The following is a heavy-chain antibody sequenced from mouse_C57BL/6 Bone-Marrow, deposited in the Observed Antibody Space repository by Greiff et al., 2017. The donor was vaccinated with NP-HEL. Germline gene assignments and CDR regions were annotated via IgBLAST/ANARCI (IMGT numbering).Heavy chain of an antibody. CDR1: GFTFSDYY. CDR2: ISNGGGST. Sequence: EVNVVESGGGLVQPGGSLKLSCAASGFTFSDYYMYWVRQTPEKRLEWVAYISNGGGSTYYPDTVKGRFTISRDNAKNTLYLQMSRLKSEDTAMYYCARQNYGSILDYWGQGTTLTVSS. V-gene: IGHV5-12*01. CDR3: ARQNYGSILDY. D-gene: IGHD1-1*01. J-gene: IGHJ2*01.